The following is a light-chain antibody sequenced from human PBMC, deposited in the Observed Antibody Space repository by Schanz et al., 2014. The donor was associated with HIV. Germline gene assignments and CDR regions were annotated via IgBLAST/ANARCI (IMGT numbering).Light chain of an antibody. CDR3: SSYAGSNIYMR. CDR2: EVT. J-gene: IGLJ2*01. Sequence: QSALTQPPSASGSPGQSVTISCSGTNSDVGGYNYVSWYQQPPGKAPKLMIYEVTKRPSGVPERFSGSKSGNTASLTVSGLQAEDEADYYCSSYAGSNIYMRFGGGTKLTVL. V-gene: IGLV2-8*01. CDR1: NSDVGGYNY.